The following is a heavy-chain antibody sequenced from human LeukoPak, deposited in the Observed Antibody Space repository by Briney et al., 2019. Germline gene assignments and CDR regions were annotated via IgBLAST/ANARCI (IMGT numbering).Heavy chain of an antibody. J-gene: IGHJ4*02. D-gene: IGHD3-16*01. V-gene: IGHV4-39*01. CDR1: GGSISSSSYY. Sequence: SETLSLTCTVSGGSISSSSYYRGWIRQPPGKGLEWIGNVYYSGTTYYNPSLKSRVTISVDTSKNQFSLKLSSVTAADTAVYYCARMGDRTPLFDCWGQGTLVTVSS. CDR3: ARMGDRTPLFDC. CDR2: VYYSGTT.